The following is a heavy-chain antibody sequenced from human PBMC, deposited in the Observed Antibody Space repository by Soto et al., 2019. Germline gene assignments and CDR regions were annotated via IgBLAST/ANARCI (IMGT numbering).Heavy chain of an antibody. Sequence: QVQLQESGPGLVKPSETLSLTCTVSGGSISSYYWSWIRPPPGKGLEWIGYIYYSGSTNYNPSLMSRVTISVDTSKNQFSLKLSSVTAADTAVYYCARREAAAGTTLGYYYYYYYMDVWGKGTTVTVSS. D-gene: IGHD6-13*01. J-gene: IGHJ6*03. V-gene: IGHV4-59*08. CDR3: ARREAAAGTTLGYYYYYYYMDV. CDR2: IYYSGST. CDR1: GGSISSYY.